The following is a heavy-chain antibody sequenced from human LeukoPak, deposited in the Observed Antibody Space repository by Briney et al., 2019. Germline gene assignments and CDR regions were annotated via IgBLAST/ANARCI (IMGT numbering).Heavy chain of an antibody. D-gene: IGHD3-22*01. V-gene: IGHV3-30*04. CDR1: GFTFKNYV. CDR2: ISYDGSNK. CDR3: ARDGGYYDSSGSYFDY. Sequence: GRSPRLSCAASGFTFKNYVMHWVRQAPGKGLEWVAIISYDGSNKYYADSVKGRFTISRDNSKNTLYLQMNSLRAEDTAMYYCARDGGYYDSSGSYFDYWGQGTLVTVSS. J-gene: IGHJ4*02.